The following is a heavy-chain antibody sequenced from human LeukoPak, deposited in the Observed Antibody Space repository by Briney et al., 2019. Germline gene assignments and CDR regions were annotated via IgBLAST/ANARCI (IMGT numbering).Heavy chain of an antibody. D-gene: IGHD5-18*01. V-gene: IGHV4-4*09. Sequence: SETLSLTCTVSGGSISSYYWSCIRQPPRKGLEWIGYIYTSGSTNYNPSLKSRVTISVDTSKNQSSLTLSSVTAADTAVYYCARSEQLWFPFDYWGQGPLVTVSS. J-gene: IGHJ4*02. CDR3: ARSEQLWFPFDY. CDR2: IYTSGST. CDR1: GGSISSYY.